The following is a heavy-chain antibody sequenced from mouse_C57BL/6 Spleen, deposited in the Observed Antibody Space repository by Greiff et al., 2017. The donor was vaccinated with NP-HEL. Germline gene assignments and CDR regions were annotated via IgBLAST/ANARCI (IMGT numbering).Heavy chain of an antibody. D-gene: IGHD2-5*01. CDR1: GYTFTSYW. CDR2: IDPSDSYT. V-gene: IGHV1-50*01. Sequence: QVQLQQPGAELVKPGASVKLSCKASGYTFTSYWMQWVKQRPGQGLEWIGEIDPSDSYTNYNQKFKGKATLTVDTSSSTAYMQLSSLTSEDSAVYYCARPSTYSNLYAMDYWGQGTSVTVSS. J-gene: IGHJ4*01. CDR3: ARPSTYSNLYAMDY.